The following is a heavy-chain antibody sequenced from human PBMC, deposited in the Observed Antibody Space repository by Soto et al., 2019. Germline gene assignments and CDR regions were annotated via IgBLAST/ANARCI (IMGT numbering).Heavy chain of an antibody. V-gene: IGHV1-18*01. J-gene: IGHJ4*02. CDR3: ARGRYGEY. D-gene: IGHD3-10*01. CDR2: ISAHNGNT. Sequence: QVHLVQSGAEVKKPGASVKVSCKASGYTFTSYGITWVRQAPGQGLEWMGWISAHNGNTDYAQKLQGRVIVTRDTYTSTAYMELRSLISADTDVYYCARGRYGEYWGQGALVTVSS. CDR1: GYTFTSYG.